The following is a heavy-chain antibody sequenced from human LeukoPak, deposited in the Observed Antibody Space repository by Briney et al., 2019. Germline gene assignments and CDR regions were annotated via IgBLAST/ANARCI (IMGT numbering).Heavy chain of an antibody. CDR1: GFTFRSYA. J-gene: IGHJ4*02. CDR3: ARGYYDFWSGYPFDY. D-gene: IGHD3-3*01. V-gene: IGHV3-23*01. Sequence: GGSLRLSCAASGFTFRSYAMSWVRQAPGKGLEWVSAISGSGGSTYYADSVKGRFTISRDNSKNTLYLQMNSLRAEDTAVYYCARGYYDFWSGYPFDYWGQGTLVTVSS. CDR2: ISGSGGST.